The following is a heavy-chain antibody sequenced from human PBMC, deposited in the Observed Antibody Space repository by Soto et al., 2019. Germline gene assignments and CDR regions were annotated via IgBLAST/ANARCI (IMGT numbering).Heavy chain of an antibody. Sequence: LTCTVSVHSGSNQYWNWIRQPAGQGLEWLGRLYNDERTNYNPSLKSRLTMSMDTSKNQFSLKLTSVTAADSAVYFCAREPLAHSYFDFWGQGILVTVSS. CDR2: LYNDERT. V-gene: IGHV4-4*07. J-gene: IGHJ4*02. CDR3: AREPLAHSYFDF. CDR1: VHSGSNQY.